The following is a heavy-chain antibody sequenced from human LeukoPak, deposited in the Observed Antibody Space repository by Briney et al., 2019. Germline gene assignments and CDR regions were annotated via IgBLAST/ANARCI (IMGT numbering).Heavy chain of an antibody. CDR2: FDPEDGET. J-gene: IGHJ5*02. Sequence: ASVKVSCKVSGYTLTELSMHWVRQAPGKGLEWMGGFDPEDGETIYAQKFQGRVTMTEDTSTDTAYMELSSLRSEDTAVYYCATVPWSPRNIVATHINWFVPWGQGTLVTVSS. CDR1: GYTLTELS. V-gene: IGHV1-24*01. CDR3: ATVPWSPRNIVATHINWFVP. D-gene: IGHD5-12*01.